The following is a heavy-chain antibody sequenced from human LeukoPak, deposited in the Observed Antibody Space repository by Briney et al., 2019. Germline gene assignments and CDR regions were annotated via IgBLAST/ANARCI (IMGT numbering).Heavy chain of an antibody. V-gene: IGHV4-39*01. CDR1: GGSISSSSHY. D-gene: IGHD3-10*01. CDR2: VYYSGRT. Sequence: SETLSLTCTVSGGSISSSSHYWGWIRQPPGEGLEWIASVYYSGRTYYNPSLKSRVTISVDTSKNQFSLKLSSVTAADTAVFYCVRYVVSGSGIYYFDYWGQGTLVTVSS. CDR3: VRYVVSGSGIYYFDY. J-gene: IGHJ4*02.